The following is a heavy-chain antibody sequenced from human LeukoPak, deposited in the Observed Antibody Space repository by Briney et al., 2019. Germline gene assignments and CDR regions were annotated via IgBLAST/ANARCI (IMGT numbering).Heavy chain of an antibody. CDR1: GFTFSSYS. J-gene: IGHJ4*02. V-gene: IGHV3-48*01. Sequence: GGSLRLSCAASGFTFSSYSMNWVRQAPGKGLEWVSYISSSSSTIYYADSVKGRFTISRDNSKSTLCLQMNSLRAEDTAVYYCAKQLGYCSDGSCYFPYWGQGTLVTVSS. D-gene: IGHD2-15*01. CDR2: ISSSSSTI. CDR3: AKQLGYCSDGSCYFPY.